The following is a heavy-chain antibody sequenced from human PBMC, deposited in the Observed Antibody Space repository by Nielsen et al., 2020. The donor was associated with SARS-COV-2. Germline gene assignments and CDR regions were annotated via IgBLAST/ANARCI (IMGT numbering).Heavy chain of an antibody. V-gene: IGHV3-9*01. J-gene: IGHJ6*02. CDR3: AKGVVGSGDFYGMDV. D-gene: IGHD2-2*01. CDR1: GFSVEDYD. CDR2: FSWNGASI. Sequence: SLKISCAASGFSVEDYDIHWVRQVPGRGLEWVSGFSWNGASIGYGDSVKGRFTISRDNAKNSLFLQMNSLRAEDTALYYCAKGVVGSGDFYGMDVWGQGTTVTVSS.